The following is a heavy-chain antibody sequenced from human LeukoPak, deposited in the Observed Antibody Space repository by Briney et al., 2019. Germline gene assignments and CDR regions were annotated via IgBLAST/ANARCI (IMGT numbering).Heavy chain of an antibody. CDR1: GGTFSSYA. Sequence: PVKVSCKASGGTFSSYAISWVRQAPGQGLEWMGGIIPIFGTANYAQKFQGRVTITADESTSTAYMELSSLRSEDTAVYYCARDFSGGLENWFDPWGQGTLVTVSS. V-gene: IGHV1-69*01. D-gene: IGHD4-23*01. J-gene: IGHJ5*02. CDR2: IIPIFGTA. CDR3: ARDFSGGLENWFDP.